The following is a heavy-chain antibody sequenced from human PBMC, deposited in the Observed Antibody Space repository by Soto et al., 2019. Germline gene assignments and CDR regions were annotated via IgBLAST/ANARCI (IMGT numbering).Heavy chain of an antibody. CDR2: TYYRSKWYN. V-gene: IGHV6-1*01. Sequence: QVQLQQSGPGLVKPSQTLSLTCAISGDSVSSNSAAWNWIRQSPSRGLEWLGRTYYRSKWYNDYAVSVKSRITINPDTSKNQFSLQLNSVTPEDTAVYYCARVNSRTIRKEGGSHFDYWGQGTLVTVSS. CDR3: ARVNSRTIRKEGGSHFDY. D-gene: IGHD3-10*01. J-gene: IGHJ4*02. CDR1: GDSVSSNSAA.